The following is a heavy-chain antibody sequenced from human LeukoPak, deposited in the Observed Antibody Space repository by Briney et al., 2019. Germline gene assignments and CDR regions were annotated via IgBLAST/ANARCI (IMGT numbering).Heavy chain of an antibody. CDR3: GGIAINANNGMDV. J-gene: IGHJ6*02. D-gene: IGHD1/OR15-1a*01. CDR1: GFKFSDHN. V-gene: IGHV3-72*01. Sequence: GVSLRLYCAASGFKFSDHNIDWLRPAPGKGLEWFGRSRNEASIYTTEYAASVEARFTISRDGSESSLYLQMNSLRTEDTAVYYCGGIAINANNGMDVWGQGTTVTVSS. CDR2: SRNEASIYTT.